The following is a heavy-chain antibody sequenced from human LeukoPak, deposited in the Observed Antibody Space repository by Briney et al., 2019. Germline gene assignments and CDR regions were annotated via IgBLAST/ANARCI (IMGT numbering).Heavy chain of an antibody. CDR3: ERMIAAAGTEYFDY. D-gene: IGHD6-13*01. Sequence: PWETLSLTCSVSGGSISSYYWSWIRQPPGKGLGWIGYIYYSGSTNYNPSLKSRLSISVDTSKNQFSLKLSSVTAADTAVYYCERMIAAAGTEYFDYWGQGTLVTVSS. J-gene: IGHJ4*02. CDR2: IYYSGST. V-gene: IGHV4-59*01. CDR1: GGSISSYY.